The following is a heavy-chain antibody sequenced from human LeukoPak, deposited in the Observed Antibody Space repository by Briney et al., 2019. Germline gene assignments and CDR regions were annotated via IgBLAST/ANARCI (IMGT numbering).Heavy chain of an antibody. CDR3: ARGRKPFSGTAIYSGNWFDP. CDR2: INPNSGGT. Sequence: ASVKVSCKASGYTFTGYYMHWVRQAPGQGLEWMGWINPNSGGTNYAQEYQGRVTMTRDTSISTAYMELSRLRSDDTAVYYCARGRKPFSGTAIYSGNWFDPWGQGTLVTVSS. D-gene: IGHD3-10*02. V-gene: IGHV1-2*02. J-gene: IGHJ5*02. CDR1: GYTFTGYY.